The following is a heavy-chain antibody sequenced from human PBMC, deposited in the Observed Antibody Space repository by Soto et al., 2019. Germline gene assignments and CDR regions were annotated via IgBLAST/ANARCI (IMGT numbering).Heavy chain of an antibody. Sequence: EVQLVESGGALVQPGGSLRLSCAASGFTFSSHTVHWVRKAPGKGLERASYISGTSTTIYYADSVKGRFTISRDNAKNSLYLHMNSLRDEDTAVYFCTSYAATIKFDYWGHGTLVTVPS. J-gene: IGHJ5*01. V-gene: IGHV3-48*02. CDR1: GFTFSSHT. D-gene: IGHD3-16*01. CDR3: TSYAATIKFDY. CDR2: ISGTSTTI.